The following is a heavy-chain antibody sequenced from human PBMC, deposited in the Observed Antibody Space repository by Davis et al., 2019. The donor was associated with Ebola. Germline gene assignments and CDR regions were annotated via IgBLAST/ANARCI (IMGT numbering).Heavy chain of an antibody. J-gene: IGHJ6*02. CDR2: ISSSSSYI. CDR1: GFTFSSYT. V-gene: IGHV3-21*01. CDR3: ARARDILLISSGYGDSQGVYYGMDV. Sequence: GESLKISCAASGFTFSSYTMSWVRQAPGKGLERVSSISSSSSYIYYADSVKGRFTISRDNAKNSLYLQMNSLRAEDTAVYYCARARDILLISSGYGDSQGVYYGMDVWGQGTTVTVSS. D-gene: IGHD4-17*01.